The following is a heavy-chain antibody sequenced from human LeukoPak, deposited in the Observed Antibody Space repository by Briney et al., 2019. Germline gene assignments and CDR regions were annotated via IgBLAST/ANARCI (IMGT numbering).Heavy chain of an antibody. D-gene: IGHD4-17*01. J-gene: IGHJ4*02. CDR1: GDSISGYY. Sequence: ETLSLTCTVSGDSISGYYWSWVRQAPGKGLEWVSGISDSGGSTYYADSVKGRFTISRDNSRNTLYLQMNSLRAEDTAVYYCARTDYGDYFSDYWGQGTLVTVSS. CDR3: ARTDYGDYFSDY. V-gene: IGHV3-23*01. CDR2: ISDSGGST.